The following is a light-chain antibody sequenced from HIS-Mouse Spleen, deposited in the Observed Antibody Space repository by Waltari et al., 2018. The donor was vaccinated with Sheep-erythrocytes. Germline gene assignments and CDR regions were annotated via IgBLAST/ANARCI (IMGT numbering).Light chain of an antibody. V-gene: IGKV1-6*01. CDR3: LQDYNYPYT. J-gene: IGKJ2*01. Sequence: AIQMTQSPSYLPASVGDRVTITCRASQGIRNDLGWYQQKQGNAPKLLIYAASSLQSGVPSRFSGSGSGTDFTLTISSLQPEDFATYYCLQDYNYPYTFGQGTKLEIK. CDR1: QGIRND. CDR2: AAS.